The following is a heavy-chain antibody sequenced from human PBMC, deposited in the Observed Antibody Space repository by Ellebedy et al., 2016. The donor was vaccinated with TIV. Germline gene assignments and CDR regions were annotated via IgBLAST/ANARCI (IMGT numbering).Heavy chain of an antibody. CDR3: ASDPLLQWLFDD. CDR2: ITGIGGSK. V-gene: IGHV3-23*01. D-gene: IGHD6-19*01. J-gene: IGHJ4*02. CDR1: GFTFGSYA. Sequence: GESLKISCAASGFTFGSYAMSWVRQAPGKGLEWVSTITGIGGSKYYADSVKGRFTISRDNSKNTLFLRMSSLSAEDTAVYYCASDPLLQWLFDDWGQGTLVTVSS.